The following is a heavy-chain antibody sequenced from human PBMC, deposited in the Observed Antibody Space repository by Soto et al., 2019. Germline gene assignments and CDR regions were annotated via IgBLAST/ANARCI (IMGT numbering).Heavy chain of an antibody. J-gene: IGHJ4*02. CDR3: ARDPGWGITMIATGDY. Sequence: GASVKVSCKASGYTFTSYGISGVRQAPGQGLEWMGWISAYNGNTNYAQKLQGRVTMTTDTSTSTAYMELRSLRSDDTAVYYCARDPGWGITMIATGDYWGQGTLVTVSS. V-gene: IGHV1-18*04. CDR1: GYTFTSYG. CDR2: ISAYNGNT. D-gene: IGHD3-22*01.